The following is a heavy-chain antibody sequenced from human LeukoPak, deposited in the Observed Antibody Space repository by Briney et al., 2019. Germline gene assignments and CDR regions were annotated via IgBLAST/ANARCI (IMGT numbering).Heavy chain of an antibody. V-gene: IGHV1-2*02. D-gene: IGHD3-22*01. J-gene: IGHJ4*02. CDR3: ARDPYYYDSSGYYYY. Sequence: ASVKVSCKASGYTFTGYYMHWVRQAPGQGLEWMGWINPNSGGTNYGQKFQGRVTMTRDTSISTAYMELSRLRSDDTAVYYCARDPYYYDSSGYYYYWGQGTLVTVSS. CDR1: GYTFTGYY. CDR2: INPNSGGT.